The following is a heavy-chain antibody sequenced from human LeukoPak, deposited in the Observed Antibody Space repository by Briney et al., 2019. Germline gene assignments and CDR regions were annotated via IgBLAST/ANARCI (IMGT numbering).Heavy chain of an antibody. D-gene: IGHD3-10*01. Sequence: GGSLRLSCAASGFTFSSYAMSWVRQAPGKGLEWVSAISGSGGSTYYADSVKGRFTISRDNSKNTLYLQVNSLRAEDTAVYYCANFYGSGSYYNSLDAFDIWGQGTMVTVSS. CDR2: ISGSGGST. CDR1: GFTFSSYA. J-gene: IGHJ3*02. CDR3: ANFYGSGSYYNSLDAFDI. V-gene: IGHV3-23*01.